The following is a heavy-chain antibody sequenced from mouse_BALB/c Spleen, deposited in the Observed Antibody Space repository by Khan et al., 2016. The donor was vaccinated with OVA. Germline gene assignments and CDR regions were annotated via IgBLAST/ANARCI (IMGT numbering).Heavy chain of an antibody. CDR1: GFTFSTYG. V-gene: IGHV5-6*01. Sequence: EVHLVESGGDLVKPGGSLKLSCAASGFTFSTYGMSWVRQTPDKRLEWVATVSTGGGYTYYPDSVKGRFTISRDNATNTLYLQMSGLKSEDTAMFYWTRLAYYYDSEGFAYWGQGTLVTVSA. CDR2: VSTGGGYT. CDR3: TRLAYYYDSEGFAY. J-gene: IGHJ3*01. D-gene: IGHD1-1*01.